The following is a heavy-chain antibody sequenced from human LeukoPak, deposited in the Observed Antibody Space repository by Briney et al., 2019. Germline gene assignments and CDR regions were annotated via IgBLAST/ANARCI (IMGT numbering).Heavy chain of an antibody. Sequence: GGSLRLSCAASGFTFSRYVMYWVRQAPGKGLEWVALISYDGSNKYYADSVKGRFTISRDNSKNMLYLQMNSLRAEDTAVYYCARDFYDTSGYYYDYWGQGTLVTVSS. V-gene: IGHV3-30*04. CDR2: ISYDGSNK. CDR1: GFTFSRYV. J-gene: IGHJ4*02. CDR3: ARDFYDTSGYYYDY. D-gene: IGHD3-22*01.